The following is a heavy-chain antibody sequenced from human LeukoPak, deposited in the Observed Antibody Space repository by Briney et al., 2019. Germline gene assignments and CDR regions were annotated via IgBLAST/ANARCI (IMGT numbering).Heavy chain of an antibody. V-gene: IGHV1-69*06. CDR3: AAVKLGYCSSTSCPPSYYYYGMDV. D-gene: IGHD2-2*01. CDR1: GGTFSSYA. CDR2: IIPIFGTA. J-gene: IGHJ6*04. Sequence: SVKVPCKASGGTFSSYAISWVRQAPGQGLEWMGGIIPIFGTANYAQKFQGRVTITADKSTSAAYMELSSLRSEDTAVYYCAAVKLGYCSSTSCPPSYYYYGMDVWGKGTTVTVSS.